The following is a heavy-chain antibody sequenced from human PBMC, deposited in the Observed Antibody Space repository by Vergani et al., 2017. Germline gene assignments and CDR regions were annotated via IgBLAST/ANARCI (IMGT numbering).Heavy chain of an antibody. CDR2: IFHSGTT. Sequence: QVQLQESGPGLVKPSETLSLTCAVSGYSISSGSYWAWLRQPPGKGLEWMGSIFHSGTTHYNPSMESLVTISVDTSRNQFSLRLSPVTAADTAVYYCARHNLWGDSQTGIDFWGLGTLVIVSS. D-gene: IGHD2-21*02. J-gene: IGHJ4*02. V-gene: IGHV4-38-2*01. CDR1: GYSISSGSY. CDR3: ARHNLWGDSQTGIDF.